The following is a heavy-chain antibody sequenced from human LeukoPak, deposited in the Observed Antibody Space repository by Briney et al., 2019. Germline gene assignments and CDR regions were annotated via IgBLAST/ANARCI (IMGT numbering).Heavy chain of an antibody. CDR2: FDVAETDT. Sequence: AASVKVSCKVSGYTLSELSMHWVRQSPGKGLEWMGGFDVAETDTIYAQKFQGGVTMTEDTSTDTAYMELNSLSSEDTAVYYCSSSGVEEWQGLHFWGQGTLVTVSS. J-gene: IGHJ4*02. CDR3: SSSGVEEWQGLHF. CDR1: GYTLSELS. D-gene: IGHD3-3*01. V-gene: IGHV1-24*01.